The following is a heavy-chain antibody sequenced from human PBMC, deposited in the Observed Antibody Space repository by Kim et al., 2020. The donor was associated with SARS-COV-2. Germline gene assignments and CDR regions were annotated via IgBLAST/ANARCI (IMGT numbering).Heavy chain of an antibody. CDR1: GYTFTSYD. Sequence: ASVKVSCKASGYTFTSYDINWVRQATGQGLEWVGWMNPNSGNTGYAQKFQGRVTMTRNTSISTAYMELSSLRSEDTAVYYCARVPAAGTIFGVVIKRYYGMDVWGQGTTVTVSS. D-gene: IGHD3-3*01. CDR3: ARVPAAGTIFGVVIKRYYGMDV. V-gene: IGHV1-8*01. CDR2: MNPNSGNT. J-gene: IGHJ6*02.